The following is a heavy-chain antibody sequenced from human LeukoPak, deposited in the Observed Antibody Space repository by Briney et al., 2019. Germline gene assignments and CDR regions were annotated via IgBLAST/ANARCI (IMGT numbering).Heavy chain of an antibody. CDR2: INPKSGGT. Sequence: ASVKVSCKASGYTFTGYCMHWVRQAPGQGLEWMGWINPKSGGTNYAQKFQGRVTMTRDTSISTTYMELSRLRSDDTAVYYCARDLGATGSYYYYYYMDVWGKGTTVTVSS. CDR1: GYTFTGYC. D-gene: IGHD1-26*01. V-gene: IGHV1-2*02. J-gene: IGHJ6*03. CDR3: ARDLGATGSYYYYYYMDV.